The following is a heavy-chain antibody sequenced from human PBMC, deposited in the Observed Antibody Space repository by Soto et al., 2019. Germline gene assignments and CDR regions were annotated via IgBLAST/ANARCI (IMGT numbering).Heavy chain of an antibody. Sequence: ASVKVSCKAYDFSFTSHGISWVRQAPGQGLEWMGWISLYNGNTNYAQQFQGRVTMTTDTSTSTAYMELRSLRSEDTAVYYCAREGGSSPGDIVVVVAATGYYYGMDVWGQGTTVTVSS. CDR2: ISLYNGNT. V-gene: IGHV1-18*04. CDR1: DFSFTSHG. D-gene: IGHD2-15*01. J-gene: IGHJ6*02. CDR3: AREGGSSPGDIVVVVAATGYYYGMDV.